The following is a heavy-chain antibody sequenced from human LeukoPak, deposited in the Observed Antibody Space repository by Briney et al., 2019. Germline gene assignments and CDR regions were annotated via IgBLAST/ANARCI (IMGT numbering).Heavy chain of an antibody. Sequence: ASVKVSCKASGYSFIGYHMHWVRQAPGQGLEWVGWINPNSGGTKYTQKSARKFQGRVTMTRDTPISTAYMELSRLTYDDTAVCYCARGAVVTPDYDYMDVWGKGTTVTVSS. CDR3: ARGAVVTPDYDYMDV. CDR2: INPNSGGT. D-gene: IGHD4-23*01. CDR1: GYSFIGYH. V-gene: IGHV1-2*02. J-gene: IGHJ6*03.